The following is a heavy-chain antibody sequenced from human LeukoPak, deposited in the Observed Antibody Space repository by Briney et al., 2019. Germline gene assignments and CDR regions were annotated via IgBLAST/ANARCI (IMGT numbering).Heavy chain of an antibody. Sequence: SQTLSLTCTISGDSVSTNSVTWNWIRQSPSRGLEWLGRTYYRSKWYSDYAVSVKSRIIINADTSKNQFSLQLNSVTPEDTAVYYCARTVLSAGSISFDMWGQGRMVTVSS. J-gene: IGHJ3*02. V-gene: IGHV6-1*01. CDR2: TYYRSKWYS. D-gene: IGHD2-2*01. CDR3: ARTVLSAGSISFDM. CDR1: GDSVSTNSVT.